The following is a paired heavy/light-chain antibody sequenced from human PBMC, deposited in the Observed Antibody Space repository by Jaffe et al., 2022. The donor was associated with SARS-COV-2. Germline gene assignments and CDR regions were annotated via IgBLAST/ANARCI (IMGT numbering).Light chain of an antibody. V-gene: IGKV1-9*01. Sequence: DIQLTQSPSFLSASVGDRVTITCRASQGISRYLAWYQQKPGKAPKLLIYAASTLQSGVPSRFSGSGSGTEFTLTISGLQPEDFATYYCQQLNTYPVLAFGGGTKVEI. CDR2: AAS. J-gene: IGKJ4*01. CDR1: QGISRY. CDR3: QQLNTYPVLA.
Heavy chain of an antibody. CDR3: ARNSPRLWGSFDV. J-gene: IGHJ3*01. CDR1: GYTFSSFA. CDR2: ISTDNGDT. V-gene: IGHV1-18*01. D-gene: IGHD5-18*01. Sequence: QVQLVQSGGEVKKPGASVKVSCKASGYTFSSFAISWVRQAPGQGLEWMGWISTDNGDTNFAQSLQGRVTMTTDTSTRTAYMELRSLRSDDTAVYYCARNSPRLWGSFDVWGQGTMVTVSS.